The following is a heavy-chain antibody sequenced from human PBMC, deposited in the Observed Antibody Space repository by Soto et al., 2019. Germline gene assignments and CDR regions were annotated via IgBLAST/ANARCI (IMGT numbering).Heavy chain of an antibody. Sequence: GASLRLSCAASGFTFSGSAMHWVRQASGKGLEWVGRIRSKANSYATAYAASVKGRFIISRDDSKTTAYLQMNSLKIEDTAVYYCCSYNYYAYHRIVLWGQ. V-gene: IGHV3-73*01. CDR3: CSYNYYAYHRIVL. D-gene: IGHD3-10*01. CDR2: IRSKANSYAT. J-gene: IGHJ6*02. CDR1: GFTFSGSA.